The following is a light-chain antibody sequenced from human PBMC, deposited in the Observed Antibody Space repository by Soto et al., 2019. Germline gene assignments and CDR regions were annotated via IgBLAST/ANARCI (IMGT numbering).Light chain of an antibody. J-gene: IGKJ4*01. CDR1: QTISNY. CDR2: ASS. V-gene: IGKV1-39*01. Sequence: DIQMTQSPYSLSASLGDRVTITCRASQTISNYFNWYQQKPGKAPKLLIYASSTLQSGVPSRFSGSGSGTDFTLTISSLQPEDFGTYYCQQSYSTILTCGGGAKVAIK. CDR3: QQSYSTILT.